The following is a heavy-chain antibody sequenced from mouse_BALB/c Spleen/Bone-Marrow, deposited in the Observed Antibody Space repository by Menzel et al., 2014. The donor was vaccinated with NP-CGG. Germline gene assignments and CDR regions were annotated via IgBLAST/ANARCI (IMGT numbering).Heavy chain of an antibody. V-gene: IGHV2-9*02. CDR1: GFSLTSYG. Sequence: QVQLQQSGPGLVAPSQSLSITCTVSGFSLTSYGVHWVRQPPGKGLEWLGVIWAGGSTNYNSALMSRLSISKDNSKSQVCLKMNSLQTDDTAMYYCARALDSSGYGFAYWGQGTLVTVSA. CDR3: ARALDSSGYGFAY. D-gene: IGHD3-2*01. J-gene: IGHJ3*01. CDR2: IWAGGST.